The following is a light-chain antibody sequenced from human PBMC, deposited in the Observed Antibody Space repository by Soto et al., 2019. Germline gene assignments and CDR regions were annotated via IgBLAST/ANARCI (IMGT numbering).Light chain of an antibody. V-gene: IGLV1-44*01. CDR2: SAN. J-gene: IGLJ1*01. CDR3: AAWDDSLNGYV. CDR1: SSNIGSDT. Sequence: QAVVTQSPSASGTPGQRVTISCSGSSSNIGSDTVNWYQQLPGTAPKLLIYSANQRPSGVPDRLSGSKSCTSASLAISGLQSKDEADYDCAAWDDSLNGYVFGTGTKVTVL.